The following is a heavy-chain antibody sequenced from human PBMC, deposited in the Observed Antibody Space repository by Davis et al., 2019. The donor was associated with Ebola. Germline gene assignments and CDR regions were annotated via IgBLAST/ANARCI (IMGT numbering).Heavy chain of an antibody. CDR1: GGSISSGDYY. Sequence: MPSETLSLTCTVSGGSISSGDYYWSWFRQPPGKGLEWIGYIFYSGSTYYSPSLKSRVTISVHTSKNQFSLNLSSVTAADTAVYYCARGYYPPDFWGQGTLVTVSS. V-gene: IGHV4-30-4*01. CDR3: ARGYYPPDF. D-gene: IGHD3-10*01. J-gene: IGHJ4*02. CDR2: IFYSGST.